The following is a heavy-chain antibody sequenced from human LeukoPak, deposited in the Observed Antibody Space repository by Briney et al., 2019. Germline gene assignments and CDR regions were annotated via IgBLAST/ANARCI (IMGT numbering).Heavy chain of an antibody. V-gene: IGHV1-18*01. CDR3: ARDGEVRGVNNPDY. D-gene: IGHD3-10*01. CDR1: GYTFTSYG. Sequence: ASVKVSCKASGYTFTSYGISWVRQAPGQGLEWMGWTSAYNGNTNYAQKLQGRVTMTSDTSTSTAYMELRSLRSDDTAVYYCARDGEVRGVNNPDYWGQGTLVTVSS. J-gene: IGHJ4*02. CDR2: TSAYNGNT.